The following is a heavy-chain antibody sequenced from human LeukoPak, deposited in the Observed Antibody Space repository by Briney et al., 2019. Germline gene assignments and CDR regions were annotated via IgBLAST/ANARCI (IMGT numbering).Heavy chain of an antibody. CDR3: ARGRMAVAGSYEY. CDR1: GITFGSYW. V-gene: IGHV3-7*05. CDR2: IKPDGSEK. Sequence: GGSLRLSCAASGITFGSYWMTWVRQAPGKGLERVANIKPDGSEKHYVDSVEGRFTISRDNAQNSLFLQMNSLRAEDTAVYYCARGRMAVAGSYEYWGQGTLVTVSS. J-gene: IGHJ4*02. D-gene: IGHD6-19*01.